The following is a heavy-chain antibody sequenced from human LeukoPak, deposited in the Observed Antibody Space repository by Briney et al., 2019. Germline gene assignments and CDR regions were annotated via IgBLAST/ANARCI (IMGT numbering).Heavy chain of an antibody. D-gene: IGHD2-8*01. Sequence: TLSLTCTVSGGSISSGGYYWSWIRQHPGKGLEWIGYIYYSGSTYYNPSLKSRVTISVDTSKNQFSLKLSSVTAADTAVYYCAGSTDCTNGECYYYFDYWGQGTLVTVSS. CDR1: GGSISSGGYY. CDR3: AGSTDCTNGECYYYFDY. J-gene: IGHJ4*02. V-gene: IGHV4-31*03. CDR2: IYYSGST.